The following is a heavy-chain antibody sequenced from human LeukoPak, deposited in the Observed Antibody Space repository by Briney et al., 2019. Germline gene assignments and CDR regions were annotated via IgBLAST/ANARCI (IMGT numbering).Heavy chain of an antibody. D-gene: IGHD1-26*01. CDR2: IYPSDSDT. V-gene: IGHV5-51*01. Sequence: GESLKISCQGSEYSFATYWIAWLRQMPGKGLECMGIIYPSDSDTRYSPSFQDQVTISADKSIKTAYLQWSSLKASDTAMYYCARLLQGIVGATGFDYWGQGTLVTVSS. J-gene: IGHJ4*02. CDR3: ARLLQGIVGATGFDY. CDR1: EYSFATYW.